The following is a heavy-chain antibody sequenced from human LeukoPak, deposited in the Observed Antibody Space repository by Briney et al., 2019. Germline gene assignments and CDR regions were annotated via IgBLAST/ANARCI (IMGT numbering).Heavy chain of an antibody. Sequence: ASVKVSCKASGYTFTSYGISWVRQAPGQGLEWMGWSSAYNGNTNYAQKLQGRVTMTTDTSTSTAYMELRSLRSDDTAVYYCARVYSNLEWYYYYGMDVWGQGTTATVSS. CDR3: ARVYSNLEWYYYYGMDV. CDR1: GYTFTSYG. J-gene: IGHJ6*02. V-gene: IGHV1-18*01. CDR2: SSAYNGNT. D-gene: IGHD4-11*01.